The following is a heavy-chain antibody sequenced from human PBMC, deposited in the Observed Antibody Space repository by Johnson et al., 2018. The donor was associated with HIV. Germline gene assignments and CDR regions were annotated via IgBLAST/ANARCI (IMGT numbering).Heavy chain of an antibody. V-gene: IGHV3-30*18. CDR2: INQDGTDK. D-gene: IGHD3-3*01. CDR3: AKDRFMFLENPVDGIEI. Sequence: QVQSVESGGGLVQPGRSLSLPRAASRSTFRSYAMHWVRQAPATGLAWVANINQDGTDKYYVDSCKCRLTLSRDSSKNTLYLEMNSLRAEDTAMYYCAKDRFMFLENPVDGIEIWGQGTMVTVSS. CDR1: RSTFRSYA. J-gene: IGHJ3*02.